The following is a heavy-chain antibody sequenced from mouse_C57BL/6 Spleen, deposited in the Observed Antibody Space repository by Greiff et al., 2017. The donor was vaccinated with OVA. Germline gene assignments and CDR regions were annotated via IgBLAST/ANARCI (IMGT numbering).Heavy chain of an antibody. J-gene: IGHJ3*01. Sequence: QVQLVESGPELVKPGASVKISCKASGYAFSSSWMNWVKQRPGKGLEWIGRIYPGDGDTNYNGKFKGKATLTADKSSSTAYMQLSSLTSEYSAVYFCARGVFITTVVAEGFAYWGQGTLVTVSA. CDR3: ARGVFITTVVAEGFAY. V-gene: IGHV1-82*01. CDR1: GYAFSSSW. CDR2: IYPGDGDT. D-gene: IGHD1-1*01.